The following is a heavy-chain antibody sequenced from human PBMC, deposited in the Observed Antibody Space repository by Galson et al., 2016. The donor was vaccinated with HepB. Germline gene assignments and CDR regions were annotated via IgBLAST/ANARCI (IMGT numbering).Heavy chain of an antibody. CDR2: IYHSENT. V-gene: IGHV4-4*02. D-gene: IGHD2-15*01. CDR1: GDSISSPHW. Sequence: SETLSLTCTVSGDSISSPHWWSWVRQSPGKGLEWIGEIYHSENTNYHPSLKSRIAISLDKSKNQFSLKLTSVTAADTAVYYCAKIARHTAVAAYYFDTWGQGALVTVS. CDR3: AKIARHTAVAAYYFDT. J-gene: IGHJ4*02.